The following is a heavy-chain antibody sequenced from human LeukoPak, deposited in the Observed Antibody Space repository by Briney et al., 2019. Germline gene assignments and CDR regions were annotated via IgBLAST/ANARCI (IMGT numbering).Heavy chain of an antibody. V-gene: IGHV5-51*01. Sequence: GESLKISCKGSGYSFTSYWIGWVRQMPGKGLEWMGIIYPGDSDTRYSPSFQGQVTISADKSISTAYLQWSSLKATDTAMYYCASPYCGGDCYVDAFDIWGQGTMVTVSS. D-gene: IGHD2-21*02. CDR3: ASPYCGGDCYVDAFDI. CDR2: IYPGDSDT. CDR1: GYSFTSYW. J-gene: IGHJ3*02.